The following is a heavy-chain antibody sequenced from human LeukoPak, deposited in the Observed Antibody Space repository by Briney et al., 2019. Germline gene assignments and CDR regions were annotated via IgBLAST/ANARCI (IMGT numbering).Heavy chain of an antibody. V-gene: IGHV4-4*07. CDR2: VSPSGNT. Sequence: SETLSLTCTVSGDSIRSYYWTWIRQPAGKGLEWIGRVSPSGNTKYNSSLKSRLSMSVDSSKNRISLKVTSVTAADTAVYYCARGVVPPGMDYYHYMDVWGKGTTVTVSS. J-gene: IGHJ6*03. CDR3: ARGVVPPGMDYYHYMDV. D-gene: IGHD2-2*01. CDR1: GDSIRSYY.